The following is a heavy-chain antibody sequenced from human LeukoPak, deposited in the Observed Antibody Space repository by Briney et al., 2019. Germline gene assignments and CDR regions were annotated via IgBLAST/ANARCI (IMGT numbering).Heavy chain of an antibody. CDR3: ARDGDAAIRGVNFDY. D-gene: IGHD3-10*01. CDR2: IKPDGSGK. V-gene: IGHV3-7*01. Sequence: GGSLRLSCAASGFTFSNYWMTWVRQAPGKGLEWVVNIKPDGSGKYYVDSVKGRFIISRDNAKNSLYLQMNSLMTEDTAMYYCARDGDAAIRGVNFDYWGQGTLVSVSS. CDR1: GFTFSNYW. J-gene: IGHJ4*02.